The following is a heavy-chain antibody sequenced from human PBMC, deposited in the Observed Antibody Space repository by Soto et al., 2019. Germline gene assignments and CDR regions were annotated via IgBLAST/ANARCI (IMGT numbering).Heavy chain of an antibody. V-gene: IGHV1-18*01. CDR3: ARVGCDFCPNDY. J-gene: IGHJ4*02. D-gene: IGHD3-3*01. CDR1: GGSFSSYT. CDR2: ISAYNGDT. Sequence: PVKLSCKAFGGSFSSYTISWVRKAPRQGLEWMGWISAYNGDTNYAQKLPGRVTMTADTSTNTAYMELRSLRSDDTAVYYCARVGCDFCPNDYWGQGTLVTVSS.